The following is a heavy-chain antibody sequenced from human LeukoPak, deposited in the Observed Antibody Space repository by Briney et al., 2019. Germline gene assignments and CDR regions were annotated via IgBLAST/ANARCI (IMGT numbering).Heavy chain of an antibody. CDR3: ARDPVSSSGSDY. Sequence: GGSLRLSCAASGFTVSSNYMSWVRQAPGEGLEWVANIKQDGSEKYYVDSVKGRFTISRDNTKNSLYLQMNSLRAEDTAVYYCARDPVSSSGSDYWGQGTLVTVSS. CDR2: IKQDGSEK. V-gene: IGHV3-7*01. J-gene: IGHJ4*02. CDR1: GFTVSSNY. D-gene: IGHD2-15*01.